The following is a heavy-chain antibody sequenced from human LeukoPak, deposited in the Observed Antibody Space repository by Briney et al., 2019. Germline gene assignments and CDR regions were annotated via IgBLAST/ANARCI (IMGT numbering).Heavy chain of an antibody. Sequence: SETRSLTCTVSGGSISSYYWSWIRQPPGKGLEWIGYIYYSGSTNYNPSLKSRVTISVDTSKNQFSLKLSSVTAADTAVYYCARESGSTLAKYYFDYWGQGTLVTVSS. CDR3: ARESGSTLAKYYFDY. D-gene: IGHD3-10*01. CDR2: IYYSGST. V-gene: IGHV4-59*01. CDR1: GGSISSYY. J-gene: IGHJ4*02.